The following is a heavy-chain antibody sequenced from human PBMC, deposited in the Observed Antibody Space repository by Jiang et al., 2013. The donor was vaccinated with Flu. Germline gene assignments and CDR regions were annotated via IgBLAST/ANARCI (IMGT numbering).Heavy chain of an antibody. CDR3: AKAYDSSGYYYPGDSENYFDY. CDR2: ISYDGSNK. CDR1: GFTFSSYG. V-gene: IGHV3-30*18. J-gene: IGHJ4*02. Sequence: SLRLSCAASGFTFSSYGMHWVRQAPGKGLEWVAVISYDGSNKYYADSVKGRFTISRDNSKNTLYLQMNSLRAEDTAVYYCAKAYDSSGYYYPGDSENYFDYWGQGTLVTVSS. D-gene: IGHD3-22*01.